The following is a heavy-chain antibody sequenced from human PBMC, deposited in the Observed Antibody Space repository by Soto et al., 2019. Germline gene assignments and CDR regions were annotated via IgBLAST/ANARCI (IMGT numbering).Heavy chain of an antibody. CDR2: IFSNDEK. CDR1: GFSLSNARMG. Sequence: SGPTLVNPTETLTLTCTVSGFSLSNARMGVSWIRQPPGKALEWLAHIFSNDEKSYSTSLKSRLTISKDTSKSQVVLTMTNMDPVDTATYYCARTWGYNWNLNAFDIWGQGTMVTVSS. CDR3: ARTWGYNWNLNAFDI. J-gene: IGHJ3*02. D-gene: IGHD1-7*01. V-gene: IGHV2-26*01.